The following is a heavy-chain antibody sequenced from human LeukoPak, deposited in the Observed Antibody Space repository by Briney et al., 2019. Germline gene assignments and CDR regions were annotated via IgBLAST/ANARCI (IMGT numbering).Heavy chain of an antibody. D-gene: IGHD6-6*01. CDR2: IYYSGSA. J-gene: IGHJ4*01. V-gene: IGHV4-59*01. CDR1: RGSISNYY. Sequence: PSETLSLTCTVSRGSISNYYWTWIRQPPGKGLEWIGYIYYSGSANYNPSLKSRVTISVDMSKNQFSLKLSSVTAADTAVYYCARVSGAARWIDYWGQGTLVTVSS. CDR3: ARVSGAARWIDY.